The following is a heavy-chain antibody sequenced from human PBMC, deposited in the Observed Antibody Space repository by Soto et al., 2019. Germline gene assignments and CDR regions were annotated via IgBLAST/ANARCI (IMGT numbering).Heavy chain of an antibody. J-gene: IGHJ5*01. CDR3: VRLIGNSWLDF. CDR2: TYYRSKWYN. D-gene: IGHD1-26*01. Sequence: SHTLSLTCAISLDSAYRSTVTWNRTWQSPSKGLQWLGRTYYRSKWYNDYAESVKSRITINPDTSKNQFSLHLNSVTPEDAAVYYCVRLIGNSWLDFWGQGTLVTVSS. CDR1: LDSAYRSTVT. V-gene: IGHV6-1*01.